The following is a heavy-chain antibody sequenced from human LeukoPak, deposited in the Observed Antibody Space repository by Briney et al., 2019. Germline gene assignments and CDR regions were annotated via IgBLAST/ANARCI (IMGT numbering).Heavy chain of an antibody. CDR1: GFTFKSYG. J-gene: IGHJ4*02. D-gene: IGHD2-8*02. Sequence: PGGSLRLSCAASGFTFKSYGMRWVRQAPGKGLEWVATINHNGGEKYYVDSVKGRFTLSRDNAKKSLYLQMNSLRVEDTAVYYCVGSTGDSLAAYWGQGTLVTVSS. V-gene: IGHV3-7*01. CDR2: INHNGGEK. CDR3: VGSTGDSLAAY.